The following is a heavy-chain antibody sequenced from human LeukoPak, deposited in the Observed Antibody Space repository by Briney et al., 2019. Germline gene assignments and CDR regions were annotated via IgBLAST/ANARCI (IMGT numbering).Heavy chain of an antibody. CDR1: GFTFDDYA. D-gene: IGHD6-19*01. CDR2: ISWNSGSI. CDR3: AKDAGGVAGASQFDY. Sequence: GGSLRLSCAASGFTFDDYAMHWVRQAPGKGLEWVSGISWNSGSIGYADSVKGRFTISRDNPKNSPYLQMNRLRAEDMAVYYCAKDAGGVAGASQFDYWGQGTLVTVSS. J-gene: IGHJ4*02. V-gene: IGHV3-9*03.